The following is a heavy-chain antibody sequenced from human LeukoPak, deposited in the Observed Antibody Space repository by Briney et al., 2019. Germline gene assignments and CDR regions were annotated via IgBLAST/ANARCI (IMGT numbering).Heavy chain of an antibody. CDR2: IYYSGST. D-gene: IGHD2-15*01. J-gene: IGHJ3*02. V-gene: IGHV4-39*01. CDR1: GGSISTTTYY. CDR3: ARHCSDSNCYRLDAFDI. Sequence: SETLSLTCTVSGGSISTTTYYWDWIRQPPGKGLEYAGSIYYSGSTYYTPSLKSRVTISIDTAKNQFSLKLISVTAADTAVYFCARHCSDSNCYRLDAFDIWGQGTLVTVSS.